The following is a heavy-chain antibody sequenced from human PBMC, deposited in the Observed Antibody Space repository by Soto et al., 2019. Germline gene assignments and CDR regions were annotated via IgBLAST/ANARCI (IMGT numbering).Heavy chain of an antibody. Sequence: ASVKVSCKASGYTFTSYYMHWVRQAPGQGLEWMGIISPSGGSTSYAQKFQGRVTMTRDTSTSTVYMELSSLRSEDTAVYYCARGRRGYYDSSGYRGFDYWGQGTLVTVSS. CDR1: GYTFTSYY. CDR3: ARGRRGYYDSSGYRGFDY. D-gene: IGHD3-22*01. V-gene: IGHV1-46*01. CDR2: ISPSGGST. J-gene: IGHJ4*02.